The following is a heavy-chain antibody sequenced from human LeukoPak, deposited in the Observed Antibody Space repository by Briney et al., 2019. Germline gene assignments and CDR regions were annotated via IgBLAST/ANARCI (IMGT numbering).Heavy chain of an antibody. CDR1: GFTFSSYA. V-gene: IGHV3-23*01. D-gene: IGHD6-13*01. CDR3: ARGGGIAASGTPH. Sequence: PGGSLRLSCAASGFTFSSYAMSWVRQAPGKGLEWVSAISGSGGSTYYADSVKGRFTISRDNVKNSLYLQMNSLRAEDTAVYYCARGGGIAASGTPHWGQGTLVTVSS. J-gene: IGHJ4*02. CDR2: ISGSGGST.